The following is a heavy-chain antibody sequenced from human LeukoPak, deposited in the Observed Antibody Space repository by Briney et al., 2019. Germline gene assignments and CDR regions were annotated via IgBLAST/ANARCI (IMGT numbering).Heavy chain of an antibody. CDR3: ARGGTIFGVVIIQGNWFDP. CDR1: GGSFSGYY. Sequence: SETLSLTCVVYGGSFSGYYWSWIRQPPGKGLEWIGEINHSGSTNYNPSLKSRVTISVDASQNQVSLKLRPVTAADTAVCSCARGGTIFGVVIIQGNWFDPWGQGTLVTVSS. D-gene: IGHD3-3*01. CDR2: INHSGST. J-gene: IGHJ5*02. V-gene: IGHV4-34*01.